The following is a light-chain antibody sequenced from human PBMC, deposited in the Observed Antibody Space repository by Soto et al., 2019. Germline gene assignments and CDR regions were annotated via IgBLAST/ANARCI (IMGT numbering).Light chain of an antibody. CDR2: EAS. J-gene: IGLJ3*02. V-gene: IGLV2-23*01. Sequence: QSALTQPASLSRSPGQSITISCTGSSSDVGSYNLVSWYQQYPGKEPRLLIYEASKRPSGVSDRFSASKSGVTASLTISGLQAEDEADYYCCSFASNSPLVFGGGTKLTVL. CDR1: SSDVGSYNL. CDR3: CSFASNSPLV.